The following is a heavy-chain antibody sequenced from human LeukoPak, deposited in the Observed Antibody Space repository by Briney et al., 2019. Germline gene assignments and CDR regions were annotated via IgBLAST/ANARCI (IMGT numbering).Heavy chain of an antibody. V-gene: IGHV3-53*01. D-gene: IGHD6-13*01. CDR1: GFTFSIYA. J-gene: IGHJ4*02. CDR3: ARVIGIAADFDY. CDR2: IYSGGST. Sequence: GGSLRLSCAASGFTFSIYAMSWVRQAPGKGLEWVSVIYSGGSTYYADSVKGRFTISRDNSKNTLYLQMNSLRAEDTAVYYCARVIGIAADFDYWGQGTLVTVSS.